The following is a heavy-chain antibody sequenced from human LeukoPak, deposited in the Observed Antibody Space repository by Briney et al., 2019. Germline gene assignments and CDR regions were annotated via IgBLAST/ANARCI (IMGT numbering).Heavy chain of an antibody. V-gene: IGHV4-39*01. Sequence: KPSETLSLTCTVSGGSIAINNYSWGWIRQPPGKGLEWIGSIYSSGSTYYNPSLKIRVTISVDASKYQFSLKLSSVTAADTTVYYCARHRGDYYGSGSYFDYWGQGTLVTVSS. J-gene: IGHJ4*02. CDR2: IYSSGST. CDR3: ARHRGDYYGSGSYFDY. CDR1: GGSIAINNYS. D-gene: IGHD3-10*01.